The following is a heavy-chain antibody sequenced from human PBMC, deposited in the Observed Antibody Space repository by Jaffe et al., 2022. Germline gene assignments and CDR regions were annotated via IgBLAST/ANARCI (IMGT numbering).Heavy chain of an antibody. J-gene: IGHJ4*02. CDR1: GFNFNLYD. CDR2: IQYDGSKK. Sequence: QVQLVESGGGVVQPGESLRLSCAASGFNFNLYDMHWVRQAPGKGLEWVAFIQYDGSKKQYADSVKGRFTISRDNSKNTLFLQMNSLRAEDTAVYSCAKDNGDYVLRNRDPEADHSDHWGQGTLVTVSS. V-gene: IGHV3-30*02. CDR3: AKDNGDYVLRNRDPEADHSDH. D-gene: IGHD4-17*01.